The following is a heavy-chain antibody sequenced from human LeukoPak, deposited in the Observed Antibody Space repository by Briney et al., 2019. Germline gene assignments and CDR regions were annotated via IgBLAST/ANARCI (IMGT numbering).Heavy chain of an antibody. Sequence: GGSLRLSCAASGFTFSSYGMSWVRQAPGKGLKWVSAISGSGGSTYYADSVKGRFTISRDNSKNTLYLQMNSLRAEDTAVYYCAKELRPNMIVVVTGAFDIWGQGTMVTVSS. CDR1: GFTFSSYG. V-gene: IGHV3-23*01. CDR3: AKELRPNMIVVVTGAFDI. J-gene: IGHJ3*02. D-gene: IGHD3-22*01. CDR2: ISGSGGST.